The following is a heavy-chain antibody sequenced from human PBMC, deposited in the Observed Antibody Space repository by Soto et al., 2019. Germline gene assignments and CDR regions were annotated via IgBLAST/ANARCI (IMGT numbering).Heavy chain of an antibody. Sequence: VQLVESGGGVVQPGRSLRLSCAASGFTFSDYAMHWVRQAPGKGLEWVAVVSHDGRNTHYADSVQGRFTISRDSSKNTVSLEMTSLRAEDTAVYYCAKRGRQWLVTSDFNYWGQGALVTVSS. D-gene: IGHD6-19*01. J-gene: IGHJ4*02. V-gene: IGHV3-30*18. CDR1: GFTFSDYA. CDR3: AKRGRQWLVTSDFNY. CDR2: VSHDGRNT.